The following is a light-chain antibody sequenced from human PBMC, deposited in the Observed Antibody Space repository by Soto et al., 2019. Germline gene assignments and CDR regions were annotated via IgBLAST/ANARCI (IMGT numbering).Light chain of an antibody. CDR3: CSYAGASTYV. Sequence: QSVLTQPASVSGSPGQSITIYCTGTSSDVGSYDLVSWYQQHPGKAPKLMIYEATKRPSGVSVRFSGSKSGNTASLTISGLQAEDEADYYCCSYAGASTYVFGIGTKLTVL. CDR1: SSDVGSYDL. V-gene: IGLV2-23*01. CDR2: EAT. J-gene: IGLJ1*01.